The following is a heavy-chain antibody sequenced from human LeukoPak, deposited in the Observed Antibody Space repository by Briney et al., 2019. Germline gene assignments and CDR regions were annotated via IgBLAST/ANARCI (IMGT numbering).Heavy chain of an antibody. Sequence: GGSLRLSCAASGFTFDDYAMHWVRQAPGKGLEWVSGISWNSGSIGYADSVEGRFTISRDNAKNSLYLQMNSLRAEDTALYYCAKDISASGFGEPTYYYYGMDVWGQGTTVTVSS. CDR3: AKDISASGFGEPTYYYYGMDV. V-gene: IGHV3-9*01. CDR2: ISWNSGSI. J-gene: IGHJ6*02. CDR1: GFTFDDYA. D-gene: IGHD3-10*01.